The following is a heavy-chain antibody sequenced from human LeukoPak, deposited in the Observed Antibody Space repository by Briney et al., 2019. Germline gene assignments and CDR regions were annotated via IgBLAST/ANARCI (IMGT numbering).Heavy chain of an antibody. V-gene: IGHV3-30-3*01. CDR2: ISYDGSNK. Sequence: GGSLRLSCAASGFTFSSYAMHWVRQAPGKELEWVAVISYDGSNKYYADSVKGRFTISRDSSKNTLYLQMNSLRAEDTAVYYCARLRVTMVRGFDPWGQGTLVTVSS. D-gene: IGHD3-10*01. J-gene: IGHJ5*02. CDR1: GFTFSSYA. CDR3: ARLRVTMVRGFDP.